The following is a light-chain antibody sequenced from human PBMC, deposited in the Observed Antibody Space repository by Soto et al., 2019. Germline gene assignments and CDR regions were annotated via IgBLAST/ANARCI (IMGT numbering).Light chain of an antibody. CDR1: QSVSSN. CDR2: DAS. CDR3: QQRNMWPRT. V-gene: IGKV3-11*01. J-gene: IGKJ1*01. Sequence: EIVLTQSPATLSLSPGERATLSCRASQSVSSNLAWYQQRPGQPPRLLIYDASNRAPGIPARFGGSGSGADFTLSISSLEPEDFAVYHCQQRNMWPRTFGQGTKV.